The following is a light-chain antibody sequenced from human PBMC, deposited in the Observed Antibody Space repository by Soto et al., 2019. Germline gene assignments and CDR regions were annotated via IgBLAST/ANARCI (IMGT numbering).Light chain of an antibody. CDR1: SSDVGAYNF. V-gene: IGLV2-14*03. J-gene: IGLJ2*01. CDR3: SSYTRSSTVI. Sequence: QSVLTQPASVSGSPGQSITISCTGTSSDVGAYNFVSWYQQHPGKAPKVLVYDVSNRPSGVSNRFSGSKSGNTASLTISGLHDEDEADYYCSSYTRSSTVIFGGGTKLTVL. CDR2: DVS.